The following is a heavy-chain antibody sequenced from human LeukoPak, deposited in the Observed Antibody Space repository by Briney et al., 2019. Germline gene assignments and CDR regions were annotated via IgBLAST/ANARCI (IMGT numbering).Heavy chain of an antibody. CDR1: KFTFSTYW. CDR2: MDQGGGEK. Sequence: GGSLRLSCAASKFTFSTYWMTWVRQAPGKGLEGVANMDQGGGEKYYVDSVKGRFTISRDNAKNSLYLQMDSLRAEDTAVYHCARVLRSSYYFDYWGRGTLVTVSS. CDR3: ARVLRSSYYFDY. D-gene: IGHD3-16*01. V-gene: IGHV3-7*01. J-gene: IGHJ4*02.